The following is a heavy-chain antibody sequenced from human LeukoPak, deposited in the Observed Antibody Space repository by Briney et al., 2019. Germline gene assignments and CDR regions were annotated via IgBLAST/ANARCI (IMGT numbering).Heavy chain of an antibody. V-gene: IGHV3-33*06. J-gene: IGHJ4*02. CDR2: TWYDGNHK. CDR3: AKDLPTYYDFWSGPREGY. Sequence: GRSLRLSCAASGFTFTSHGMHWVRQAPGKGLEWVAVTWYDGNHKYYADSVKGRFTIFRDNSNNTLFLQMNSLRAEDTAVYYCAKDLPTYYDFWSGPREGYWGQGTLVTVSS. CDR1: GFTFTSHG. D-gene: IGHD3-3*01.